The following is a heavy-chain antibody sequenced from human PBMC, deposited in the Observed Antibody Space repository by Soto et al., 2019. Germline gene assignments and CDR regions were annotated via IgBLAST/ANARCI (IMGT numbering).Heavy chain of an antibody. V-gene: IGHV1-18*01. D-gene: IGHD2-2*01. J-gene: IGHJ5*02. CDR3: ARDPFHIVVVPAASEWGFDP. CDR1: GYTFTSYG. CDR2: ISAYNGNT. Sequence: ASVKVSCKASGYTFTSYGISWVRQAPGQGLEWMGWISAYNGNTNYAQKLQGRVTMTTDTSTSTAYMELRSLRSDDTAVYYCARDPFHIVVVPAASEWGFDPWGQGTLVTVSS.